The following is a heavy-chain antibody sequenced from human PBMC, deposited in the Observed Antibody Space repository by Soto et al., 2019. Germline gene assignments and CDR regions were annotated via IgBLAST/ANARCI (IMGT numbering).Heavy chain of an antibody. Sequence: SETLSLTCTVSGGSISSSSYYWGWIRQPPGKGLEWMGSIYYSGSTYYNPSLKSRVTISVDTSKTQFSLKVRSVTAADTAVYYCARHVKGPMAEFDTVDVWVQGTMVTVS. CDR2: IYYSGST. D-gene: IGHD3-10*01. V-gene: IGHV4-39*01. CDR3: ARHVKGPMAEFDTVDV. J-gene: IGHJ3*01. CDR1: GGSISSSSYY.